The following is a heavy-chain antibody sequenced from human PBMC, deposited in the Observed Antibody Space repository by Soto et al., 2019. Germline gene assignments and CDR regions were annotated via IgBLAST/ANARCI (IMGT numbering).Heavy chain of an antibody. V-gene: IGHV5-10-1*01. D-gene: IGHD6-19*01. Sequence: PGESLKISCKGSGYSFTSYWISWVRQMPGKGLEWMGRIDPSDSYTNYSPSFQGHVTNSADKSISTAYLKWSSLKASDTAMYYCASSIAVAPNYYYGMDVWGQGTTVTVSS. CDR3: ASSIAVAPNYYYGMDV. J-gene: IGHJ6*02. CDR1: GYSFTSYW. CDR2: IDPSDSYT.